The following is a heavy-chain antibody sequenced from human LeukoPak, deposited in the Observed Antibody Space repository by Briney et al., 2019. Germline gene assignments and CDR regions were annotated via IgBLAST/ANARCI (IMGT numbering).Heavy chain of an antibody. CDR3: AGATQWLAYDY. Sequence: QPGGSLRLSCSASGFTFSSYAMHWVRQAPGKGLEWVSVIYNGGGTSYADSVKGRFTISRDNSENTVYLQMNSLRDEDTAVYYCAGATQWLAYDYWGQGTLVTVSS. J-gene: IGHJ4*02. CDR1: GFTFSSYA. V-gene: IGHV3-53*01. CDR2: IYNGGGT. D-gene: IGHD6-19*01.